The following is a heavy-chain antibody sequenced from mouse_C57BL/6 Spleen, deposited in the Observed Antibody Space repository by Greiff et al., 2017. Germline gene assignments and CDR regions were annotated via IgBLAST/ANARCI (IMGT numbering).Heavy chain of an antibody. CDR2: INPSNGGT. Sequence: VQLQQPGTELVKPGASVKLSCKASGYTFTSYWMHWVKQRPGQGLEWIGNINPSNGGTNYNEKFKSKATLTVDKSSSTAYMQLSSLTSEDSAVYYCARVGIYYGNYVGYFDVWGTGTTVTVSS. D-gene: IGHD2-1*01. CDR3: ARVGIYYGNYVGYFDV. CDR1: GYTFTSYW. J-gene: IGHJ1*03. V-gene: IGHV1-53*01.